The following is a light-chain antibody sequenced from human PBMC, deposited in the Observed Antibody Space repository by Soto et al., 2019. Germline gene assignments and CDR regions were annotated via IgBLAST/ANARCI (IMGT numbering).Light chain of an antibody. V-gene: IGKV3-20*01. CDR2: GAS. CDR3: QQYGSSPL. J-gene: IGKJ4*01. CDR1: QSVSSF. Sequence: ESVLTQSPGTLSLSPGEGATLSCRASQSVSSFLAWYQQKPGQAPRLLIYGASTRATGIPDRFSGSGSGTDFTLTISRLEPEDFAVYYCQQYGSSPLFGGGTKVEIK.